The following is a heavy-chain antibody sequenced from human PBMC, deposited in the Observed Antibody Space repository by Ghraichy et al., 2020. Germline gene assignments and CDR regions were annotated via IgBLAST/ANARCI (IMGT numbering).Heavy chain of an antibody. CDR1: GFTFSNYS. J-gene: IGHJ6*02. Sequence: GGSLRLSCAASGFTFSNYSMNWVRQAPGKGLEWVSYISSSSSPIYYADSVKGRFTISRDNARYSLYLQMNSLRDEDTAVYYCARDYEVIVGATRQSTYYYYGMDVWGQGTTVTVSS. CDR3: ARDYEVIVGATRQSTYYYYGMDV. CDR2: ISSSSSPI. D-gene: IGHD1-26*01. V-gene: IGHV3-48*02.